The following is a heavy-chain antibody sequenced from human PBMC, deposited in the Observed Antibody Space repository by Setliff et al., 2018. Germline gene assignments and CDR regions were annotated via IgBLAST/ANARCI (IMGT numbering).Heavy chain of an antibody. J-gene: IGHJ5*02. CDR1: GITFKNAW. CDR3: TTGPRDSRNYLNWFDP. V-gene: IGHV3-15*01. CDR2: IKSSREGATS. D-gene: IGHD4-4*01. Sequence: GGPLRLSCSVSGITFKNAWMTWVRQAPGKGPEWVGRIKSSREGATSDYGAPAKGRFTISRDDSKNMIYLQMNNLKTEDTGFYYCTTGPRDSRNYLNWFDPWGQGTLVTVSS.